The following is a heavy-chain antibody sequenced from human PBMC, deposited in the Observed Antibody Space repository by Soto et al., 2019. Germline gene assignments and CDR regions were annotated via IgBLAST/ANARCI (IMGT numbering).Heavy chain of an antibody. CDR3: AKERPRFGEWELPALRYFDY. D-gene: IGHD1-26*01. J-gene: IGHJ4*02. Sequence: GGSLRLSCAASGFTFSSYAMSWVRQAPGKGLEWVSAISGSGGSTYYADSVKGRFTISRDNSKNTLYLQMNSLRAEDTAVYYCAKERPRFGEWELPALRYFDYWGQGTLVTVSS. CDR2: ISGSGGST. CDR1: GFTFSSYA. V-gene: IGHV3-23*01.